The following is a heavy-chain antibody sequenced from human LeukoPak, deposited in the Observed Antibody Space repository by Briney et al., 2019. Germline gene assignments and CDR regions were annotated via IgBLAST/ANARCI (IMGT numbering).Heavy chain of an antibody. V-gene: IGHV1-18*04. D-gene: IGHD3-10*01. CDR1: GYTFTCYY. Sequence: ASVKVSCKASGYTFTCYYMHWVRQAPGQGLEWMGWISAYNGNTNYAQKLQGRVTMTTDTSTSTAYMELRSLRSDDTAVYYCARSSGSGSHTLRFDPWGQGTLVTVSS. J-gene: IGHJ5*02. CDR2: ISAYNGNT. CDR3: ARSSGSGSHTLRFDP.